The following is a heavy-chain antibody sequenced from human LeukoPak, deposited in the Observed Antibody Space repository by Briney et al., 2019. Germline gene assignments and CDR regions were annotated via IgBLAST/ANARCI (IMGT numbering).Heavy chain of an antibody. D-gene: IGHD6-19*01. Sequence: ASVKVSCKASGVTFDSSDISWVRQAPGQGLEWMGWINPNSGGTNYAQKFQGRVTMTRDTSISTAYMELSRLRSDDTAVYYCARDAGYSSGWYPQTRGGFDYWGQGTLVTVSS. J-gene: IGHJ4*02. CDR1: GVTFDSSD. V-gene: IGHV1-2*02. CDR2: INPNSGGT. CDR3: ARDAGYSSGWYPQTRGGFDY.